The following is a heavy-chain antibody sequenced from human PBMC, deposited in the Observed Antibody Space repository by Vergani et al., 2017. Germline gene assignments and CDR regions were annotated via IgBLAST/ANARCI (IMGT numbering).Heavy chain of an antibody. Sequence: QVQLQQWGGGLLKPSETLSLTCVVNGGSFTSYHWTWIRQSPGEGLEWVGDIDHTGRPDYNPSLKSRLTMSVDKSRTQLSLTLKSVTATDTAIYFCSRVNTETNGHLYYYYYMDVWGQGTAVTVS. V-gene: IGHV4-34*01. CDR1: GGSFTSYH. CDR2: IDHTGRP. D-gene: IGHD4-11*01. CDR3: SRVNTETNGHLYYYYYMDV. J-gene: IGHJ6*03.